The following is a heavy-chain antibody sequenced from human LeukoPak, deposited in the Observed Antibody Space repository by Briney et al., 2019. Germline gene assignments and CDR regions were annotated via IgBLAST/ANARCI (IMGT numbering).Heavy chain of an antibody. CDR1: GDSVSSNSVA. J-gene: IGHJ4*02. D-gene: IGHD4-23*01. V-gene: IGHV6-1*01. Sequence: SQTLSLTCAVSGDSVSSNSVAWNWIRQSPSRGLEWLGRAFYRSKWYIDYAVSVKSRITINPDTSKNQFSLQLNSMTPEDTAVYYCAGGNGGLDYWGQGTLVTVSS. CDR3: AGGNGGLDY. CDR2: AFYRSKWYI.